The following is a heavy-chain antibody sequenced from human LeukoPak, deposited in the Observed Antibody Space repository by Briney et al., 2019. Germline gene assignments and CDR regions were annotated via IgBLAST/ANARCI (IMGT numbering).Heavy chain of an antibody. Sequence: PGGSLRLSCAASGFILSSYAMSWVRQAPGKGLEWVSTISGSGGSTYYADSVKGRFTISRDNSKNTLYLQMSSLRAEDTAVYYCAKDGTVVVITFDSWGQGTPVTVSS. CDR3: AKDGTVVVITFDS. J-gene: IGHJ4*02. V-gene: IGHV3-23*01. CDR1: GFILSSYA. CDR2: ISGSGGST. D-gene: IGHD3-22*01.